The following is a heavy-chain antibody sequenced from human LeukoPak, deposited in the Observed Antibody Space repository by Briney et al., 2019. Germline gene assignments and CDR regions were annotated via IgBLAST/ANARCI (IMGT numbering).Heavy chain of an antibody. CDR2: INPNSGGT. Sequence: ASVKVSCKASGYTFTGYYMPWVRQAPGQGLEWMGWINPNSGGTNYAQKFQGRVTMTRDTSISTAYMELSRLRSDDTAVYYCARPIAAAGRMNWFDPWGQGTLVTVSS. V-gene: IGHV1-2*02. CDR1: GYTFTGYY. J-gene: IGHJ5*02. D-gene: IGHD6-13*01. CDR3: ARPIAAAGRMNWFDP.